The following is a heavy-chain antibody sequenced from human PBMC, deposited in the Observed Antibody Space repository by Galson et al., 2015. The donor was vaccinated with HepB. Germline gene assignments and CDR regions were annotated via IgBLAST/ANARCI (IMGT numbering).Heavy chain of an antibody. Sequence: SLRLSCAASGFTFRSYGMHWVRQAPGKGLEWVAIIWFDGSKKYYTDSVKGRFTISRDNSKNTLFLQMNSLRAEDTGVYYCARVPEEIGDFVDFWGQGTLVTVSS. CDR3: ARVPEEIGDFVDF. J-gene: IGHJ4*02. D-gene: IGHD2/OR15-2a*01. CDR2: IWFDGSKK. CDR1: GFTFRSYG. V-gene: IGHV3-33*01.